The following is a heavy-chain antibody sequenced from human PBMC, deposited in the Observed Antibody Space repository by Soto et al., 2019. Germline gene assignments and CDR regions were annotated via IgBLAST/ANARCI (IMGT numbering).Heavy chain of an antibody. Sequence: GGSLRLSCAASGFTFSSYAMSWVRQAPGKGLEWVSAISGSGGSTYYADSVKGRFTISRDNSKNTLYLQMNSLRAEDTAVYYCAKDSTYYYDSSGRPPFFDIWGQGTMVTVSS. CDR1: GFTFSSYA. J-gene: IGHJ3*02. D-gene: IGHD3-22*01. CDR2: ISGSGGST. CDR3: AKDSTYYYDSSGRPPFFDI. V-gene: IGHV3-23*01.